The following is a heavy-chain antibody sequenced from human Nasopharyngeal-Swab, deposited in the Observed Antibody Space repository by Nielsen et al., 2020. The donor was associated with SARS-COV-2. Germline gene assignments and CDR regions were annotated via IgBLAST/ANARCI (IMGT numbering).Heavy chain of an antibody. J-gene: IGHJ5*02. CDR1: GGSISSYY. CDR3: ARDSSSWYGNWFDP. D-gene: IGHD6-13*01. Sequence: SETLSLTCTVSGGSISSYYWSWIRQPPGKGLEWIGYIYYSGSTNYNPSLKSQVTISVDTSKNQFSLKLSSVTAADTAVYYCARDSSSWYGNWFDPWGQGTLVTVSS. V-gene: IGHV4-59*01. CDR2: IYYSGST.